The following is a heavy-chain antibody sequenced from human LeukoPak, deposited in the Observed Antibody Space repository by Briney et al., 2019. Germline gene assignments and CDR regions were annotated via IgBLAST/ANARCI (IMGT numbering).Heavy chain of an antibody. V-gene: IGHV4-59*12. D-gene: IGHD4-11*01. CDR1: GASIRTYY. J-gene: IGHJ4*02. CDR3: ARGPRLLDY. Sequence: PSETLSLTCTVSGASIRTYYWSWLRQPPGKGLEWIGHIYYSGTTNYIPSLKSRVTISVDTSKNQFSLKLSSVTAADTAVYYCARGPRLLDYWGQGTLVTVSS. CDR2: IYYSGTT.